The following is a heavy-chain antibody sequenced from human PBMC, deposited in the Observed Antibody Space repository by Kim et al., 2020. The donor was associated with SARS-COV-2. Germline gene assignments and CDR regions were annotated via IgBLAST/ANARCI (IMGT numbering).Heavy chain of an antibody. CDR2: IREIGGEK. J-gene: IGHJ4*02. V-gene: IGHV3-7*01. CDR3: ASGYSYGLL. Sequence: GGSLRLSCAASGFTFSSYGMSWVRQAPGKGREWVANIREIGGEKYYVDSVKGRFTISRDNAKNSLYLQMNSLRAEDTAVYYCASGYSYGLLWGQGTLVTVSS. D-gene: IGHD5-18*01. CDR1: GFTFSSYG.